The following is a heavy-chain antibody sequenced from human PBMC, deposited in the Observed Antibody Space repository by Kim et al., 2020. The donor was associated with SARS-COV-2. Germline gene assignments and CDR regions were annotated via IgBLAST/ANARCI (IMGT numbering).Heavy chain of an antibody. D-gene: IGHD3-10*01. J-gene: IGHJ5*02. CDR1: GFTFSSYA. Sequence: GGSLRLSCAASGFTFSSYAMSWVRQAPGKGLEWVSAISGSGGSTYYADSVKGRFTISRDNSKNTLYLQMNSLRAEDTAVYYCARASHYYSVWWFDPWGQGTLVTVSS. CDR2: ISGSGGST. V-gene: IGHV3-23*01. CDR3: ARASHYYSVWWFDP.